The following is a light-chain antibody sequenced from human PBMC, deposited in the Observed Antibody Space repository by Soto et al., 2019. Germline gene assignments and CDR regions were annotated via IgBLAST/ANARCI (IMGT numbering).Light chain of an antibody. CDR1: QSVSSNY. V-gene: IGKV3-20*01. Sequence: ETVLTQSPATLSLSPGERATLSCRASQSVSSNYLAWYQQKPGQAPRLLIYGASSRATGIPDRFSGSGSGTDFTLTIARLESEDFAVYYCQQYGSSSWTFGQGTKV. J-gene: IGKJ1*01. CDR3: QQYGSSSWT. CDR2: GAS.